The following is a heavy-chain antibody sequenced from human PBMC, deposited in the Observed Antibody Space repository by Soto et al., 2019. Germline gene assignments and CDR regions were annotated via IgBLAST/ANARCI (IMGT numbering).Heavy chain of an antibody. V-gene: IGHV5-10-1*01. Sequence: PGESLTSDCKGSGNSFACYWITWVRQKPGKGLEWMGRIDPSDSQTYYSPSFRGHVTISATKSITTVFLQWSSLRASDTAMYYCARQIYDSDTGPNFQYYFDSWGQGTPVTVSS. J-gene: IGHJ4*02. CDR3: ARQIYDSDTGPNFQYYFDS. D-gene: IGHD3-22*01. CDR1: GNSFACYW. CDR2: IDPSDSQT.